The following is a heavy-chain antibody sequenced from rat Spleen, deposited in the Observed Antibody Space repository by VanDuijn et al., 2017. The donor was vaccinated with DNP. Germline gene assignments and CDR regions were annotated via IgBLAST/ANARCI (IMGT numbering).Heavy chain of an antibody. CDR2: ISTGGGTT. D-gene: IGHD1-4*01. Sequence: EVQLVESGGGPVQPGRSLKISCVASGFIFSNYWMTWIRQSPKKGLEWVASISTGGGTTYYRDSVKGRFTISRDNAKSTLYLQVNSLRSEDTATYYFARRDPGFTYWGQGTLVTVSS. V-gene: IGHV5-31*01. CDR1: GFIFSNYW. CDR3: ARRDPGFTY. J-gene: IGHJ3*01.